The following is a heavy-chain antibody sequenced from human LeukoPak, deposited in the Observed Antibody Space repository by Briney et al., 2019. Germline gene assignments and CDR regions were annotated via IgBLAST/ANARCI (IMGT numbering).Heavy chain of an antibody. J-gene: IGHJ3*02. CDR2: IKEDGSEK. CDR3: ARDWVAGVPFDAFDI. D-gene: IGHD3-10*01. Sequence: GGSLRLSCAASGFTLSSYWMSWVRQAPGKGLEWVANIKEDGSEKYYVDSVRGRFTISRDNAKNSLYLHMNSLTAEDTAMYYCARDWVAGVPFDAFDIWGQGTMVSVSS. CDR1: GFTLSSYW. V-gene: IGHV3-7*03.